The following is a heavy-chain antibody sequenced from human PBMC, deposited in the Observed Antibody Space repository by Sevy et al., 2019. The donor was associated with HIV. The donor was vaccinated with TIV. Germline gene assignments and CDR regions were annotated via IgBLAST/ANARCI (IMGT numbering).Heavy chain of an antibody. Sequence: GGSLRLSCAASGFTFSSYAMHWVRQAPGKGLEGVAVISYDGSNKYYADSVKGRFTISRDNSKNTLYLQMNSLRAEDTAVYYCARVRCSGGSCYSPLGDYYYGMDVWGQGTTVTVSS. D-gene: IGHD2-15*01. CDR2: ISYDGSNK. CDR3: ARVRCSGGSCYSPLGDYYYGMDV. CDR1: GFTFSSYA. V-gene: IGHV3-30-3*01. J-gene: IGHJ6*02.